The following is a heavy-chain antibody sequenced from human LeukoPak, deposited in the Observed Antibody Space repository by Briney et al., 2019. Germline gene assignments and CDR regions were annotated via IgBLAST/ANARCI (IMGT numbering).Heavy chain of an antibody. CDR1: GYTFTGYY. CDR3: ARDEAARGWFDP. Sequence: VASVKVSCKASGYTFTGYYMHWVRQAPGQGLEWMGIINPSGGSTSYAQKFQGRVTMTRDMSTSTVYMELSSLRSEDTAVYYCARDEAARGWFDPWGQGTLVTVSS. D-gene: IGHD6-6*01. CDR2: INPSGGST. V-gene: IGHV1-46*01. J-gene: IGHJ5*02.